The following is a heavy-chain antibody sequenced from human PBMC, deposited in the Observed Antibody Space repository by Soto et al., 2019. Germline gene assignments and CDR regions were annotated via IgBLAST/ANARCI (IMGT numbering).Heavy chain of an antibody. J-gene: IGHJ4*02. D-gene: IGHD5-18*01. CDR2: INPNSGGT. V-gene: IGHV1-2*04. Sequence: QVQLVQSGAEVKKPGASVKVSCKASGYTFTGYYMPWVRQAPGQGLEWMGWINPNSGGTNYAQKFQGWVTMTRDTSISTAYMELSRLRSDDTALYYCARGLSGYSYGGPFDYWGQGTLVTVSS. CDR3: ARGLSGYSYGGPFDY. CDR1: GYTFTGYY.